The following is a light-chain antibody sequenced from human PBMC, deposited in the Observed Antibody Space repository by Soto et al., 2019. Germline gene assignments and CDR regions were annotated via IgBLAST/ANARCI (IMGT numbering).Light chain of an antibody. J-gene: IGKJ4*01. CDR1: QSVSSN. CDR3: QQRRWSLT. Sequence: EVVMTQSPDTLSVSPGERATLSCRASQSVSSNLAWYQQKPGQAPRLLIYDASKRATGIPPRFSGSGAGTDFTLTISSLEPEDSATYYCQQRRWSLTFGGGTKVDIK. V-gene: IGKV3-11*01. CDR2: DAS.